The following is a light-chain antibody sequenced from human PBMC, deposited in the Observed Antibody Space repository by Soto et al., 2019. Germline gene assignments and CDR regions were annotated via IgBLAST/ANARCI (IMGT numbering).Light chain of an antibody. CDR1: RSDVGGYNF. V-gene: IGLV2-14*01. Sequence: QSALTQPASVSGSPGQSITISCTGTRSDVGGYNFVSWYQQHPGKVPKLMIYDVSNRPSGVSNRFSGSKSGNTASLTISGLQAEDEADYYCSSYASSTTQVFGGGTKLTVL. CDR3: SSYASSTTQV. J-gene: IGLJ3*02. CDR2: DVS.